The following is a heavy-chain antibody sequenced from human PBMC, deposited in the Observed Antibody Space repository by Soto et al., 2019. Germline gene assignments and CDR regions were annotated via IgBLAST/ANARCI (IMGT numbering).Heavy chain of an antibody. Sequence: ASVKVSCKASGYTFTGYHMHWVLQAPGQRLEWMGWINPNSGGTIYAQKSQGRVTMTRDTSISTAYMEVSRLRSDDTDVYYCARDRRFYDSGSYDIANDAFDVWGQGTMVTVSS. J-gene: IGHJ3*01. D-gene: IGHD3-22*01. CDR2: INPNSGGT. CDR3: ARDRRFYDSGSYDIANDAFDV. CDR1: GYTFTGYH. V-gene: IGHV1-2*02.